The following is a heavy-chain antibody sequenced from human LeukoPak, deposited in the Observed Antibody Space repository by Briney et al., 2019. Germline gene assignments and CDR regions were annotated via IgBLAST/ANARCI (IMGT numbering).Heavy chain of an antibody. CDR3: ARDIIAVARTSLPDDY. D-gene: IGHD6-19*01. J-gene: IGHJ4*02. CDR1: GGPISDYY. CDR2: IYFRGTT. V-gene: IGHV4-59*12. Sequence: NSSETLSLTCNVSGGPISDYYWSWIRQPPGKGLEWIGYIYFRGTTNYSPSFQSRVSISVDTSKNQFSLNLHSVTAADTAVYYCARDIIAVARTSLPDDYWGLGVLVTVST.